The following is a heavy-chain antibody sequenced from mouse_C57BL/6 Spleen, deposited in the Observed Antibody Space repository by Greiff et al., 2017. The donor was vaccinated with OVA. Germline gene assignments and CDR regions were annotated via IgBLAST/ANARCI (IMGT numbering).Heavy chain of an antibody. CDR3: ARILGNYAMDY. J-gene: IGHJ4*01. V-gene: IGHV1-26*01. CDR1: GYTFTDYY. Sequence: EVQLQQSGPELVKPGASVKISCKASGYTFTDYYMNWVKQSHGKSLEWIGDINPNNGGTSYNQKFKGKATLTVDKSSSTAYMELRSLTSEDSAVYYCARILGNYAMDYWGQGTSVTVSS. CDR2: INPNNGGT.